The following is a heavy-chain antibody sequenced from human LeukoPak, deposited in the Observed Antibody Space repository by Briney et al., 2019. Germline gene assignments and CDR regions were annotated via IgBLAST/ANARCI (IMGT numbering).Heavy chain of an antibody. J-gene: IGHJ4*02. CDR1: GYTFTSYG. V-gene: IGHV1-18*01. D-gene: IGHD5-18*01. CDR2: ISAYNGNT. CDR3: ARDRRGSGYSYGYYFDH. Sequence: ASVKVSCKASGYTFTSYGISWVRQAPGQGLEWMGWISAYNGNTNYAQKLQGRVTMTTDASTSTAYMELRSLRSDDTAVYYCARDRRGSGYSYGYYFDHWGQGTLVTVPS.